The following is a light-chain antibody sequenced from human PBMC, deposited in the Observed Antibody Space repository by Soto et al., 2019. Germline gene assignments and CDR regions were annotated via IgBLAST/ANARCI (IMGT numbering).Light chain of an antibody. CDR3: QQTYTSVAT. J-gene: IGKJ1*01. Sequence: DIQWTQSPSSLSASVGDSVTLSCQTSQRVDSYIHWYQHQSGKPPKLLIYAASTLQDGVPSRFSGGGSGTAFSLIITGLQPGDSATYYCQQTYTSVATFGQGTKVDIK. CDR2: AAS. CDR1: QRVDSY. V-gene: IGKV1-39*01.